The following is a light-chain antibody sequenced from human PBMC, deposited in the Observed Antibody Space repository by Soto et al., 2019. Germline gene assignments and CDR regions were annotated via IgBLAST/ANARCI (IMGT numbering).Light chain of an antibody. CDR3: QQYNNGSPWT. CDR2: GAS. V-gene: IGKV3-15*01. CDR1: QSVSSN. Sequence: EIVMTQSPATLSVSPGDRATLSCRASQSVSSNLAWYQQKPGQAPRLLIYGASTRATGIPARFSGSGSGTEVTLTISSLQSEDFAVYYCQQYNNGSPWTFGQGTKVEIK. J-gene: IGKJ1*01.